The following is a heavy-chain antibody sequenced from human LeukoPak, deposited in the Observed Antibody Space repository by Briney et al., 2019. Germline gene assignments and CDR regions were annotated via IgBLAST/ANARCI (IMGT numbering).Heavy chain of an antibody. CDR1: GFTFSNYM. V-gene: IGHV3-48*02. CDR3: ARDRVGYPKYYFDY. CDR2: IGSSSSAI. Sequence: GGSLRLSCAASGFTFSNYMMHWVRQAPGKGLEWVSYIGSSSSAIYYADSVKGRFTISRDNAKNSLYLQMNSLRDEDTAVYYCARDRVGYPKYYFDYWGQGTLVTVSS. J-gene: IGHJ4*02. D-gene: IGHD5-12*01.